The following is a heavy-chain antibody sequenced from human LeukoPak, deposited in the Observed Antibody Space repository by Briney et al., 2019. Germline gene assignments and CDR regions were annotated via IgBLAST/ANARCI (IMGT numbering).Heavy chain of an antibody. CDR1: GFTFSSYA. Sequence: QPGRSLRLSCAASGFTFSSYAIHWVRQAPGKGLEWVAVISYDGSNKYYVDSVKGRFTISRDNAKNTLYLQMNSLRAEDTAVYYCARAGNYRFDYWGQGTLVTVSS. CDR2: ISYDGSNK. J-gene: IGHJ4*02. D-gene: IGHD1-7*01. V-gene: IGHV3-30-3*01. CDR3: ARAGNYRFDY.